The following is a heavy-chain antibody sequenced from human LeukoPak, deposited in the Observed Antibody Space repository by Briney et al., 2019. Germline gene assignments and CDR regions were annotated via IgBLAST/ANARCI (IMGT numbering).Heavy chain of an antibody. D-gene: IGHD3-22*01. V-gene: IGHV3-74*01. Sequence: GGSLRLSCAASRFTFSIYWIHWGPDDPGKGLVWVSRISSDESSTSYADSVRGRYTISRDNAKNTLYLQMNSLRAEVTALYYCARGGHHYHSSGDYGGTNFDYWGEGTLVTVSS. CDR1: RFTFSIYW. CDR2: ISSDESST. J-gene: IGHJ4*02. CDR3: ARGGHHYHSSGDYGGTNFDY.